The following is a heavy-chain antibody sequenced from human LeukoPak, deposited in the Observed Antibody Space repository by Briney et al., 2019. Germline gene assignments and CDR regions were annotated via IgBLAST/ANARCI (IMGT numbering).Heavy chain of an antibody. CDR2: ISYDGSNK. J-gene: IGHJ4*02. Sequence: GGSLRLSCAASGFTFSSYAMSWVRQAPGKGLEWVAVISYDGSNKYYADSVKGRFTISRDNSKNTLYLQMNSLRAEDTAVYYCARERGAVAALDYWGQGTLVTVSS. CDR1: GFTFSSYA. D-gene: IGHD6-19*01. V-gene: IGHV3-30-3*01. CDR3: ARERGAVAALDY.